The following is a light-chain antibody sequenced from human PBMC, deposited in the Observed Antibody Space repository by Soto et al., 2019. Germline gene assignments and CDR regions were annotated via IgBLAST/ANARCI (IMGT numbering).Light chain of an antibody. J-gene: IGLJ2*01. CDR2: DVS. Sequence: QSALTQPASVSGSTGQSTTTSCTETSSDVGGYDFVSWYQQHPGKAPKLMIYDVSNRPSGVSNRFSGSKSGNTASLTISGLQAEDEADYYCSSFRSGSTLIFGGGTKVTVL. CDR1: SSDVGGYDF. V-gene: IGLV2-14*01. CDR3: SSFRSGSTLI.